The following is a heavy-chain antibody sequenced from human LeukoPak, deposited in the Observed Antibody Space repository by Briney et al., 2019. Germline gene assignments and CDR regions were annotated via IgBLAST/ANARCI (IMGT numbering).Heavy chain of an antibody. J-gene: IGHJ4*02. CDR3: ARSHTNMVRGVITFVKY. Sequence: ASVKVSCKASGYTFTGHYMHWVRQAPGQGLEWMGWINPNSGGTNYAQKFQGRVTMTRDTSISTAYMELSRLRSDDTAVYYCARSHTNMVRGVITFVKYWGQGTLVTVSS. CDR2: INPNSGGT. D-gene: IGHD3-10*01. CDR1: GYTFTGHY. V-gene: IGHV1-2*02.